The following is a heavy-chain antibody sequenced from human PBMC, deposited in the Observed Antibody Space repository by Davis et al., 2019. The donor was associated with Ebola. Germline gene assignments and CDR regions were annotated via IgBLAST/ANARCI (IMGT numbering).Heavy chain of an antibody. CDR3: ARGAHQFDY. Sequence: PSETLSLTCTVSGGSISSSRYYWGWIRQPSGKGLEWIGSIYYGGSTFYNPSLKSRITISVDTSKNQLSLEMSSVSAADTAVYYCARGAHQFDYWGQGTLVTVSS. J-gene: IGHJ4*02. V-gene: IGHV4-39*01. CDR1: GGSISSSRYY. CDR2: IYYGGST.